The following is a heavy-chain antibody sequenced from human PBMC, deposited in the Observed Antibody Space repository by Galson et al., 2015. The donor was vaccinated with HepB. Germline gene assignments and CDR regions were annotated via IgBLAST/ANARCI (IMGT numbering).Heavy chain of an antibody. V-gene: IGHV3-21*01. J-gene: IGHJ3*02. Sequence: SLRLSCAASRFIFSDYTMNWVRQAPGKGPEWVSSISSGGEYIKYTDSVKGRFTISRDNAGNSLHLQMNGLKVEDTAVYYCARGRGGRDAFDMWGQGRRVTVSS. D-gene: IGHD2-15*01. CDR1: RFIFSDYT. CDR2: ISSGGEYI. CDR3: ARGRGGRDAFDM.